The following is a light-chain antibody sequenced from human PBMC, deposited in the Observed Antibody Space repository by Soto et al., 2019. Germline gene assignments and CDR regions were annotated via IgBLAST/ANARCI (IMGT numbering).Light chain of an antibody. Sequence: DIQVTQSPSSLSASVGDRVTITCQASQDITNYLNWYQQKPGKAPKLLIYDASNLETGVPSRFSGSGSGTDFTFTINSLQPEDIATYYCLHHYTYPWTFGQGTKVEIK. V-gene: IGKV1-33*01. CDR2: DAS. CDR3: LHHYTYPWT. CDR1: QDITNY. J-gene: IGKJ1*01.